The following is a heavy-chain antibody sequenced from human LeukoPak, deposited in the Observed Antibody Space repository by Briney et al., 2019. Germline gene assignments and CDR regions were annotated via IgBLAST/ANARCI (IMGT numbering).Heavy chain of an antibody. D-gene: IGHD3-10*01. CDR2: INSDGSSP. CDR3: ARATGSEFDP. CDR1: GFTFSSYW. V-gene: IGHV3-74*01. Sequence: GGSLRLSCAASGFTFSSYWMHWVRQAPGKGLVWVSRINSDGSSPSYAASVKGRFTISRDNAKNTLYLQMNSLRAEDTSVYYCARATGSEFDPWGQGTLVTVSS. J-gene: IGHJ5*02.